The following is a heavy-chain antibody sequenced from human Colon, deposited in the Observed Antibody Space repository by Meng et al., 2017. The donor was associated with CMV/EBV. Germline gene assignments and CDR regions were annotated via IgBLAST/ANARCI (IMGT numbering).Heavy chain of an antibody. CDR3: VRESQSGSYIYLQH. D-gene: IGHD1-26*01. Sequence: QVQRFGSGGEVKKPRASLKVYCKAFGYTFTNYGISWVRQAAGQGLEWMGWISAYTGDTYYAQKFQGRVTMTTDTSTSTAYMELRSLRSDDTAVYYCVRESQSGSYIYLQHWGQGTLVTVSS. J-gene: IGHJ1*01. CDR1: GYTFTNYG. CDR2: ISAYTGDT. V-gene: IGHV1-18*01.